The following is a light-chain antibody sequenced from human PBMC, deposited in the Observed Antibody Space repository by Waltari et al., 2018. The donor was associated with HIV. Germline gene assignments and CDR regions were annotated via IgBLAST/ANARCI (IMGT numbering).Light chain of an antibody. CDR1: QNISSY. CDR2: TAS. Sequence: DIQMTQSPSSLSASVGARVTVSCRANQNISSYLIWYQQRPGKAPGLLIYTASTLQRGVPSRFSGSGSGTDFTLSITSLQPEDFATYYCQQSYSTPLTFGGGTRVEIK. CDR3: QQSYSTPLT. J-gene: IGKJ4*01. V-gene: IGKV1-39*01.